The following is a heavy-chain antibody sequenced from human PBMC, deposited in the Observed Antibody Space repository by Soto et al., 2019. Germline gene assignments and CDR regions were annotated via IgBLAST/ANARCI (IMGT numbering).Heavy chain of an antibody. D-gene: IGHD3-3*01. CDR2: INHTGGT. Sequence: SESLSLTSAVYGGSVNGYYWTWIRQPPGKGLEWLGEINHTGGTHTNPSLKSRGSMSVDTSKNQFSLRLSSVTAADTAIYYCATRITVFGLLIPPFDPWGQGTQVTVSS. CDR1: GGSVNGYY. CDR3: ATRITVFGLLIPPFDP. J-gene: IGHJ5*02. V-gene: IGHV4-34*04.